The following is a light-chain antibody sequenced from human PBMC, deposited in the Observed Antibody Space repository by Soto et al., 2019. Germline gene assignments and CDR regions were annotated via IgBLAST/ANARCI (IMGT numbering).Light chain of an antibody. J-gene: IGKJ1*01. V-gene: IGKV3-15*01. CDR1: QSININ. CDR3: QQYNNWPRT. CDR2: GAS. Sequence: EIVMTQSPATLSVSPGDRATLSCRASQSININLAWYQQKPGQAPRLLIYGASTRATGIPARFSGSGSGTEFTLTISSLQSEDFAVYYCQQYNNWPRTFGQGTKVEIK.